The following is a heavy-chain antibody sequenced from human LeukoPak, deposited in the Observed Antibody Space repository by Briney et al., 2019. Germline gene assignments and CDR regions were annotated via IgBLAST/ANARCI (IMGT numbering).Heavy chain of an antibody. CDR3: AKAEYADYYYYYYYMDV. CDR1: GITFSSYA. V-gene: IGHV3-23*01. Sequence: PGGSLRLSCAASGITFSSYAMTWVRQAPGKGLEWVSAISGSGGSTDYADSVEGRFTISRDNSKNTLYLQMNSLRAEDTALYYCAKAEYADYYYYYYYMDVWGKGTTVTVSS. CDR2: ISGSGGST. J-gene: IGHJ6*03. D-gene: IGHD2-2*01.